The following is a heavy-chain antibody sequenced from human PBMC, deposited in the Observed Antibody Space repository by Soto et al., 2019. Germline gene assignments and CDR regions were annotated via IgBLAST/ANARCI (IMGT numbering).Heavy chain of an antibody. D-gene: IGHD5-18*01. CDR3: ARDSYDDNDAFDI. CDR1: GFTFSSYG. V-gene: IGHV3-30*03. J-gene: IGHJ3*02. CDR2: ISYDGSNK. Sequence: PGGSLRLSCAASGFTFSSYGMHWVRQAPGKGLEWVAVISYDGSNKYYADSVKGGFTISRDNSKNTLYLQMNSLRAEDTAVYYCARDSYDDNDAFDIWGQGTMVTVSS.